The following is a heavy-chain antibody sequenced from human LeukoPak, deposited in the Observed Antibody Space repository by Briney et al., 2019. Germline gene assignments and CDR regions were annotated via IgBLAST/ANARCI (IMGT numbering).Heavy chain of an antibody. CDR2: IYHSGST. V-gene: IGHV4-30-2*01. CDR1: GGSISSGGYY. CDR3: ARARQGSEEYFDY. J-gene: IGHJ4*02. Sequence: SQTLSLTCTVSGGSISSGGYYWSWIRQPPGKGLEWIGYIYHSGSTYYNPSLKSRVTISVDRSKNQFSLKLSSVTAADTAVYYCARARQGSEEYFDYWGQGTLVTVSS.